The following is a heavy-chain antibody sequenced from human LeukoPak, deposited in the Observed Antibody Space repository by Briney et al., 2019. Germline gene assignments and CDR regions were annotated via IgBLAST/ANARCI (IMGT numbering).Heavy chain of an antibody. CDR2: INHSGST. J-gene: IGHJ4*02. D-gene: IGHD3-22*01. V-gene: IGHV4-34*01. CDR3: ARGPSHWYDSSGYLYYFDY. CDR1: GGSFSGYY. Sequence: KPSETLSLTCAVYGGSFSGYYWSWIRQPPGKGLEWMGEINHSGSTNYNPSLKSRVTISVDTSKNQFSLKLSSVTAADTAVYYCARGPSHWYDSSGYLYYFDYWGQGTLVTVSS.